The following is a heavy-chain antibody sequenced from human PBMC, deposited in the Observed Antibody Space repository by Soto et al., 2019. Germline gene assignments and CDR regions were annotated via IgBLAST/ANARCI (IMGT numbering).Heavy chain of an antibody. V-gene: IGHV4-34*01. J-gene: IGHJ5*02. CDR2: INHSGST. CDR1: GGSFSGYY. D-gene: IGHD3-3*01. Sequence: QVQLQQWGAGLLKPSETLSLTCAVYGGSFSGYYWSWIRQPPGKGLEWIGEINHSGSTNYNPSLKSRVTISVDTSKNQFSLKLSSVTAADTAVYYCARGLWSGPFDPWGQGTLVTVSS. CDR3: ARGLWSGPFDP.